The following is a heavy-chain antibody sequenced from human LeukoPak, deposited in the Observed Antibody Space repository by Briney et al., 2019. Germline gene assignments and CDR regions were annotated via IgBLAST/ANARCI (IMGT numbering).Heavy chain of an antibody. CDR3: ASSGSYRFDY. D-gene: IGHD1-26*01. J-gene: IGHJ4*02. CDR1: EFTFSSYW. CDR2: IGTDESIT. V-gene: IGHV3-74*01. Sequence: GGSLRLSCAASEFTFSSYWMHWVRQAPGKGLIWVSRIGTDESITDYADFVKGRFTISRDNAKNSLYLQMNSLRDEDTAVYYCASSGSYRFDYWGQGTLVTVSS.